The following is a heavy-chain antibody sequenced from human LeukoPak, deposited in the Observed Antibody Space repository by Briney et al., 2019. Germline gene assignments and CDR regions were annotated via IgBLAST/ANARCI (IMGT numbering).Heavy chain of an antibody. Sequence: PGGSLRHSCAASGFTFSDYYMSWIRQAPGKGLEWVSYISSSSSYTNYADSVKGRFTISRDNAKNSLYLQMNSLRAEDTAVYYCASGWSTYYFDYWGQGTLVTVSS. CDR1: GFTFSDYY. CDR3: ASGWSTYYFDY. V-gene: IGHV3-11*06. CDR2: ISSSSSYT. D-gene: IGHD6-19*01. J-gene: IGHJ4*02.